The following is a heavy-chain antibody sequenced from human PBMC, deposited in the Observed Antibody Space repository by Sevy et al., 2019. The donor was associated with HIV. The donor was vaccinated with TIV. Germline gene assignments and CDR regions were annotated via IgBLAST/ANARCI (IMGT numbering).Heavy chain of an antibody. CDR3: AKDRMGQGVTGKDDAFDI. CDR2: ISGSGGST. V-gene: IGHV3-23*01. CDR1: GFTFSSYA. D-gene: IGHD3-10*01. Sequence: GGSLRLSCAASGFTFSSYAMSWVRQAPGKGLEWVSAISGSGGSTYYADSVKGRFTISRDNSKKTLYLKMNSLGAEDTAVYYCAKDRMGQGVTGKDDAFDIWGQGTMVTVSS. J-gene: IGHJ3*02.